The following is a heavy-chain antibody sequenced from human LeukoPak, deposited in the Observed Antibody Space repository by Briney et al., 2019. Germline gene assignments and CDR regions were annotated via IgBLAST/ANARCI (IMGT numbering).Heavy chain of an antibody. Sequence: PGGSLTLSCAASGFTFSSYWMHWVRQAPGKGRVWVSRINSDGSSTTYADSVKGRFTISRDNAKNTLYLQMNSVRAEDTAVYFCARDTVDIVPTCGEYWGQGTLVTVSS. CDR2: INSDGSST. D-gene: IGHD5-12*01. CDR1: GFTFSSYW. V-gene: IGHV3-74*01. CDR3: ARDTVDIVPTCGEY. J-gene: IGHJ4*02.